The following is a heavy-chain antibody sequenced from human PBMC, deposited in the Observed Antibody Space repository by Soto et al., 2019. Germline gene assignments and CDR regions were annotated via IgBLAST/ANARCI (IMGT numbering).Heavy chain of an antibody. CDR2: ISHPGSV. CDR1: GGSVSNSQYF. D-gene: IGHD1-1*01. Sequence: LQLQESGPGLVKPSEALSLTCTVSGGSVSNSQYFWVWLRQPPGKGLEWIGTISHPGSVRYNPALTLPLTISLDTSTNQFSLRLPSVTAADTAVFYCATHRDSTTHFHYWGQGTLVTVSS. J-gene: IGHJ4*02. V-gene: IGHV4-39*01. CDR3: ATHRDSTTHFHY.